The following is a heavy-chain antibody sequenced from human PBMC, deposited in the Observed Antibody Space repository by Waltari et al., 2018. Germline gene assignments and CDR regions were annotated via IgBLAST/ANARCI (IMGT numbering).Heavy chain of an antibody. Sequence: EVQVVGSGGGLVQPGGSLSLSCAASGFIFNSLWPSWVRQAPGKGLEWVANITEDGSRTYYLDSVKGRFTISRDNAKNSLSLQMNSLRAEDTAVYYCVRGIDLWGQGTLVTVSS. V-gene: IGHV3-7*01. D-gene: IGHD3-9*01. J-gene: IGHJ4*02. CDR2: ITEDGSRT. CDR3: VRGIDL. CDR1: GFIFNSLW.